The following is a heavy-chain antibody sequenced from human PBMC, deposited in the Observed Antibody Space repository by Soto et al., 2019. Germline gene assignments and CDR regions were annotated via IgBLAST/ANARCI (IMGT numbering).Heavy chain of an antibody. D-gene: IGHD2-2*01. CDR2: IYHSGTT. Sequence: SETLSLTXSVSGGSISSGPYFWSWIRQQLGKGLEWIGDIYHSGTTYYNPSLTSRVTMSVDTSKNQFSLMLKSVSAADTAVYFCARVPMPMVVIVSQNAFDIWGQGRMVTVSS. V-gene: IGHV4-31*02. CDR1: GGSISSGPYF. CDR3: ARVPMPMVVIVSQNAFDI. J-gene: IGHJ3*02.